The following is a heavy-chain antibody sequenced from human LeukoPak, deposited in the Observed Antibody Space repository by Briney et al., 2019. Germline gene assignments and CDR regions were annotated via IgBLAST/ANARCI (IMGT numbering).Heavy chain of an antibody. Sequence: ASVKVSCKASGYTFTSYGVTWVRQAPGQGLERMGWISANNGNTNYAQKFQDRVTMTTDTSTTTAYMELTSLRSDDTAVYYCARLGLWKYYFDYWGQGTLVTVSS. CDR2: ISANNGNT. CDR3: ARLGLWKYYFDY. J-gene: IGHJ4*02. V-gene: IGHV1-18*01. D-gene: IGHD2/OR15-2a*01. CDR1: GYTFTSYG.